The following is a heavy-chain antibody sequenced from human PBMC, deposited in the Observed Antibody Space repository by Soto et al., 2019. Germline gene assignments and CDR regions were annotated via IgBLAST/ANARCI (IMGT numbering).Heavy chain of an antibody. Sequence: GASVKVSCKASGYTFTGYYMRWVRQAPGQGLEWMGWINPNSGGTNYAQKFQGRVTMTRDTSISTAYMELSRLRSDDTAVYYCARQRLHYYDSSGYYPGDIWGQGTMVT. J-gene: IGHJ3*02. D-gene: IGHD3-22*01. CDR1: GYTFTGYY. CDR3: ARQRLHYYDSSGYYPGDI. CDR2: INPNSGGT. V-gene: IGHV1-2*02.